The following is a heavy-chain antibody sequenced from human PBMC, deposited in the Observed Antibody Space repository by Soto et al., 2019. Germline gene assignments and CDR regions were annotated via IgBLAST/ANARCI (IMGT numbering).Heavy chain of an antibody. CDR3: ARGYDFWGLMDV. CDR2: INAGNGNT. J-gene: IGHJ6*02. CDR1: GYTFTSYA. D-gene: IGHD3-3*01. Sequence: ASVKVSCKASGYTFTSYAMHWVRQAPGQRLEWMGWINAGNGNTKYSQKFQGRVTITRDTSASTAYMELSSLRSEDTAVYYCARGYDFWGLMDVWGQGTTVIVSS. V-gene: IGHV1-3*01.